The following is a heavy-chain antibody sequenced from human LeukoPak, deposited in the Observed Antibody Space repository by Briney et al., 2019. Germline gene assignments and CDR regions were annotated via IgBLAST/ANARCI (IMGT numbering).Heavy chain of an antibody. Sequence: GGSLRLSCAASGFTFSNYAMNWVRQAPGKGPEWVSAISSSGGRTFYAASVEGRFTVSRDNSKSTLYLQMSSLRAEDTAVYSCAKVLSQGYPNSWTNWFDSWGQGALVTVSS. CDR1: GFTFSNYA. V-gene: IGHV3-23*01. CDR2: ISSSGGRT. D-gene: IGHD6-13*01. J-gene: IGHJ5*01. CDR3: AKVLSQGYPNSWTNWFDS.